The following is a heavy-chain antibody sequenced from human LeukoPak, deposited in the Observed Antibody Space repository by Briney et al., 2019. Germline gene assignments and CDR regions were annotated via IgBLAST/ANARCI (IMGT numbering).Heavy chain of an antibody. Sequence: SVNVPCKASGGTFSSYAISWVRQPPGQGREWMGRIIPILGIANYAQKFQGRVTITADKSTSTTYMELSSLRSEDTAVYYCARDREQRSYFDYWGQGTLVTVSS. CDR2: IIPILGIA. J-gene: IGHJ4*02. CDR1: GGTFSSYA. V-gene: IGHV1-69*04. D-gene: IGHD1-26*01. CDR3: ARDREQRSYFDY.